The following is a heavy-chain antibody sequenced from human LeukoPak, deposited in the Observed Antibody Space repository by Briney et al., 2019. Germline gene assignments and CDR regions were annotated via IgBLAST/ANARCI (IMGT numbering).Heavy chain of an antibody. CDR3: AREGGNWGEGYFDY. J-gene: IGHJ4*02. D-gene: IGHD7-27*01. CDR2: ISGSSSTM. V-gene: IGHV3-11*01. CDR1: EFTFSDYY. Sequence: GGSLRLSCAASEFTFSDYYMSWIRQVPGKGLEWVSYISGSSSTMYYANSMKGRFTISRDNAKNLLYLQMNSLRAEDTAVYYCAREGGNWGEGYFDYWGQGTLVTVSS.